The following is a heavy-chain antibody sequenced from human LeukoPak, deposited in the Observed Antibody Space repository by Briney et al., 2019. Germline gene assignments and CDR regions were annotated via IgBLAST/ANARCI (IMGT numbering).Heavy chain of an antibody. CDR3: ARVTGYSSGWYWFDP. D-gene: IGHD6-19*01. J-gene: IGHJ5*02. Sequence: SVKVSCKASGGTFSSYAISWVRQAPGQGLEWMGRIIPIFGTANYAQKFQGRVTITPDESTSTAYMELSSLRSEDTAVYYCARVTGYSSGWYWFDPWGQGTLVTVSS. V-gene: IGHV1-69*15. CDR1: GGTFSSYA. CDR2: IIPIFGTA.